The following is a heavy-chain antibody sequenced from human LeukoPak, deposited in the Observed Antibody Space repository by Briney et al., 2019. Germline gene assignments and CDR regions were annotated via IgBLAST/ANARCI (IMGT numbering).Heavy chain of an antibody. Sequence: ASVKVSCKASGYTFTGYYMHWVRQATGQGLEWMGWINPNSGGTNYARKFQGRVTMTRDTSISTAYMEPSRLRSDDTAVYYCARVTYDDYDSSLNWFDPWGQGTLVTVSS. CDR1: GYTFTGYY. CDR2: INPNSGGT. CDR3: ARVTYDDYDSSLNWFDP. V-gene: IGHV1-2*02. J-gene: IGHJ5*02. D-gene: IGHD3-22*01.